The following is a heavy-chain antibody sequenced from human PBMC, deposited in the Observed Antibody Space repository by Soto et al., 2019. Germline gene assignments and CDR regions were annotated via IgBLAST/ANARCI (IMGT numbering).Heavy chain of an antibody. CDR2: IIPIFGTA. D-gene: IGHD2-2*01. Sequence: QVQLVQSGAEVKKPGSSVKVSCKASGGTFSSYAISWVRQAPGQGLEWLGGIIPIFGTANYAQKFQGRVTITADQSPSTAYIELSSLRSEDTAMYYCPRGKGSCRSTSCYVDSYYYYGMDVWGQGTTVTVSS. CDR1: GGTFSSYA. V-gene: IGHV1-69*01. J-gene: IGHJ6*02. CDR3: PRGKGSCRSTSCYVDSYYYYGMDV.